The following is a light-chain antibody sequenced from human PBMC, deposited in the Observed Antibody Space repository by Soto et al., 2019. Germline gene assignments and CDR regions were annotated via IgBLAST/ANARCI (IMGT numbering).Light chain of an antibody. V-gene: IGKV1-5*03. CDR1: QSINKW. CDR2: EAS. J-gene: IGKJ1*01. Sequence: DIQMTQSPSTLSASVGDTVTSTCRASQSINKWLAWYRQKPGKAPTLLIYEASILETGVPSSFSGTESGPEFTLALSSLRPDDFATYYCQQYNDYSAWSFGQGTKVAIK. CDR3: QQYNDYSAWS.